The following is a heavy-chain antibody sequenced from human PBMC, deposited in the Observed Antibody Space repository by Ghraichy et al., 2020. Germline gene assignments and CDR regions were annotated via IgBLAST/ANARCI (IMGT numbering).Heavy chain of an antibody. J-gene: IGHJ5*02. CDR3: ARDSYPVQGVHYEFDL. CDR1: GDIFSNHG. V-gene: IGHV1-69*13. Sequence: SVKVSCKASGDIFSNHGLSWVRQAPGQGLEWMGGIMPIFGTKKFAQKFQDRITITADESTNTGYMELSSLRSDDTAIYFCARDSYPVQGVHYEFDLWGQGTLVTVSS. CDR2: IMPIFGTK. D-gene: IGHD3-10*01.